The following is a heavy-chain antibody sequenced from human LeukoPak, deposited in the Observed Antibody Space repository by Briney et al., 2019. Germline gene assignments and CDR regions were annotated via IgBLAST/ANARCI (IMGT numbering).Heavy chain of an antibody. CDR2: MSYDGGNK. V-gene: IGHV3-30*04. CDR3: AKDRVAVGIDY. J-gene: IGHJ4*02. Sequence: GGSLRLSCVASGFTFSTYTMHWVRQAPGKGQEWVTVMSYDGGNKFYADSVKGRFTISRDNSKNTLYLQMNSLRAEDTAVYYCAKDRVAVGIDYWGQGTLVTVSS. CDR1: GFTFSTYT. D-gene: IGHD6-19*01.